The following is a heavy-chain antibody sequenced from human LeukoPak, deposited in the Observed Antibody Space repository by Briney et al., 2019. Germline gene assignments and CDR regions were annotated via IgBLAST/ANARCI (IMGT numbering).Heavy chain of an antibody. CDR2: MNPNSGKT. CDR3: ARGAVVAYCGGDCQTDAFDI. Sequence: ASVKVSCKASGYTFTSYDINWVRQATGQGLEWMGWMNPNSGKTGYAQKFQGRVTMTRNTSISTAYMELSSLRSEDTAVYYCARGAVVAYCGGDCQTDAFDIWGQGTMVTVSS. CDR1: GYTFTSYD. V-gene: IGHV1-8*01. J-gene: IGHJ3*02. D-gene: IGHD2-21*02.